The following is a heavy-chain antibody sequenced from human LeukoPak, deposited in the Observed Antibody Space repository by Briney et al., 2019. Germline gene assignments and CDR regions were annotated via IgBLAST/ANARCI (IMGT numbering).Heavy chain of an antibody. Sequence: SETLSLTCTVSGGSISRYYWSWIRQPAGKGLEWIGRIYTSGLTNYNLSLKSRVTMSVDTSKNQFSLKLNSMTAADTAVYYCARDIDYYYGMDVWGQGTTVTVSS. CDR2: IYTSGLT. V-gene: IGHV4-4*07. CDR1: GGSISRYY. J-gene: IGHJ6*02. D-gene: IGHD1-26*01. CDR3: ARDIDYYYGMDV.